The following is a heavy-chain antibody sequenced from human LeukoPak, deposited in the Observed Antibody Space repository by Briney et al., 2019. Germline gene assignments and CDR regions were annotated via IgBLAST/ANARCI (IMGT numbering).Heavy chain of an antibody. V-gene: IGHV5-51*01. CDR3: ARAPLGGGWPFHGMDV. J-gene: IGHJ6*04. Sequence: GESLKISRKGSGYNFITYWIAWVRQMPGKGLEWMGIIYPGDSDTRYSPSFQGQVTISADKSISTAYLQWSSLKASDTAMYYCARAPLGGGWPFHGMDVWGKGTTVTVSS. CDR1: GYNFITYW. D-gene: IGHD6-19*01. CDR2: IYPGDSDT.